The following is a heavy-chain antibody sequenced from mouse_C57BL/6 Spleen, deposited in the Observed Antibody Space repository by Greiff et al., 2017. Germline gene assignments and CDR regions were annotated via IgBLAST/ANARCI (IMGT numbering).Heavy chain of an antibody. D-gene: IGHD2-3*01. CDR1: GYTFTSYW. J-gene: IGHJ4*01. CDR3: AREGSNDGYYWNAMGY. Sequence: VQLQQPGTELVKPGASVKLSCKASGYTFTSYWMHWVKQRPGQGLEWIGNINPSNGGTNYNEKFKSKATLTVDKSSSTAYMQLSSLTSEDSAVYYGAREGSNDGYYWNAMGYWGPGTSVTVAS. V-gene: IGHV1-53*01. CDR2: INPSNGGT.